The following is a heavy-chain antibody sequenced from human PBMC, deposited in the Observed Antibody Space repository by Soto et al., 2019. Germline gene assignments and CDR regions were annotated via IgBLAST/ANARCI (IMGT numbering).Heavy chain of an antibody. CDR1: GGSISSSNW. Sequence: QVQLQESGPGLVKPSGTLSLTCAVSGGSISSSNWWSWVRQPPGKGLEWIGEIYHSGSTNYNPSLKIRVSISVDKSKNQSSLKLSSVTAADTAVYYSARVAVAGTRFDYWGQGTLVTVAS. V-gene: IGHV4-4*02. J-gene: IGHJ4*02. CDR3: ARVAVAGTRFDY. D-gene: IGHD6-19*01. CDR2: IYHSGST.